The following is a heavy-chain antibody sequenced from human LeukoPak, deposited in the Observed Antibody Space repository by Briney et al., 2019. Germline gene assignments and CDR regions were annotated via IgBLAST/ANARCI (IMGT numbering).Heavy chain of an antibody. CDR2: ISGSGGST. CDR3: AKALLDCSGASCSSEDAFDI. J-gene: IGHJ3*02. Sequence: GGSLRLTCAASGFTFSSYGMSWVRQAPGKGLEWVSVISGSGGSTYYADSVKGRFTISRDNSKDTLYLQMNSLRAEDTAVYYCAKALLDCSGASCSSEDAFDIWGQGTMVTVSS. D-gene: IGHD2-15*01. V-gene: IGHV3-23*01. CDR1: GFTFSSYG.